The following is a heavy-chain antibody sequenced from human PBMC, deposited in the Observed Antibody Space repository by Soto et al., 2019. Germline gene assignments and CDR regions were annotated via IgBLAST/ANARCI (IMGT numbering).Heavy chain of an antibody. V-gene: IGHV1-18*01. J-gene: IGHJ4*02. CDR3: ARDRGSSGQNPDY. Sequence: QVQLVQSGAEVKKPGASVKVPCKASGYTSTSYGISWVRQAPGQGLEWMGWISAYNGNTNYAQNRVTMTTDTSTTTAYMELSSLRSDDTAVYYCARDRGSSGQNPDYWGQGTLVTVSS. CDR2: ISAYNGNT. CDR1: GYTSTSYG. D-gene: IGHD6-19*01.